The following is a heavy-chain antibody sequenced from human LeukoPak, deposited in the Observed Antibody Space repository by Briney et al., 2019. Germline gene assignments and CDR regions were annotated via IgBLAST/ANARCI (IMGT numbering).Heavy chain of an antibody. J-gene: IGHJ4*02. Sequence: ASVKVSCKASGYTFTSYGISWVRQAPGQGLGWMGWISAYNGNTNYAQKLQGRVTMTTDTSTSTAYMELRSLRSDDTAVYYCARESGYYYGSGSSSPIDYWGQGTLVTVSS. V-gene: IGHV1-18*01. CDR2: ISAYNGNT. CDR3: ARESGYYYGSGSSSPIDY. CDR1: GYTFTSYG. D-gene: IGHD3-10*01.